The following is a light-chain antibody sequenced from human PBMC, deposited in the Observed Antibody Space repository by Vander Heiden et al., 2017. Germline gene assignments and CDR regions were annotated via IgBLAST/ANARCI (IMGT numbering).Light chain of an antibody. CDR1: SSNIGAGYD. CDR3: QSYDSSLSGWV. CDR2: GNS. Sequence: QSVLTPPPSVSAAPGQRVTISCTGSSSNIGAGYDVHWYQQLPGTAPKLLIYGNSNRPSGVPDRFSGSKSGTSASLAITGLQAEDEADYYCQSYDSSLSGWVFGGGTKLTVL. J-gene: IGLJ3*02. V-gene: IGLV1-40*01.